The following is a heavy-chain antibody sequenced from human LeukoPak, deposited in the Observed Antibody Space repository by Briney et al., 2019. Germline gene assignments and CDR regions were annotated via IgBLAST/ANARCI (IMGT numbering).Heavy chain of an antibody. V-gene: IGHV3-23*01. J-gene: IGHJ4*02. CDR2: IDGGGGRT. CDR3: AKDFYDSSGSRYDY. D-gene: IGHD3-22*01. CDR1: GFAFSSYA. Sequence: GGSLSLSCTASGFAFSSYAMSWVRPAPGVGLEWVSAIDGGGGRTWHADSVRGRFTISRDNSKNTLFMQMNSLRAEDTAVYYCAKDFYDSSGSRYDYWGQGTLVTASS.